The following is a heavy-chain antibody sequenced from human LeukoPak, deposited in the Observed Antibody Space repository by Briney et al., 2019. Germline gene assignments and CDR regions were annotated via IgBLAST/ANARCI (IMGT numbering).Heavy chain of an antibody. CDR2: IYYSGST. V-gene: IGHV4-61*01. CDR3: ARTIGDAFDI. D-gene: IGHD2-15*01. CDR1: GGSVSSGSYY. Sequence: SETLFLTCTVSGGSVSSGSYYWSWIRQPPGKGLEWIGYIYYSGSTNYNPSLKSRVTISVDTSKNQFSLKLSSVTAADTAVYYCARTIGDAFDIWGQGTMVTVSS. J-gene: IGHJ3*02.